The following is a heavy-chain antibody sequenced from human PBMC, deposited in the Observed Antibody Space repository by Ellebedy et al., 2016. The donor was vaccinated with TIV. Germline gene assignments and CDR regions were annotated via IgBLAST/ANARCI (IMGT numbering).Heavy chain of an antibody. CDR3: ARVFGLPGSFGWFDP. CDR2: NSYSGSR. D-gene: IGHD1-20*01. CDR1: GASITSGDYR. Sequence: MPSETLSLTCTVSGASITSGDYRWTWIRHQPGKGLEWIGYNSYSGSRNQNPLLKSRVIISLDTSKNQFSLNLSSVTAADTAVYYCARVFGLPGSFGWFDPWGQGRLVTVSS. V-gene: IGHV4-31*03. J-gene: IGHJ5*02.